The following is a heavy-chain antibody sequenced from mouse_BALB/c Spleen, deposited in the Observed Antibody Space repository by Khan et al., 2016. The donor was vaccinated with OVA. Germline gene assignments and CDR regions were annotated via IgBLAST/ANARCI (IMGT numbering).Heavy chain of an antibody. CDR1: GYTFTNYD. V-gene: IGHV1-85*01. Sequence: VQLQESGAELVKPGASVKLSCKASGYTFTNYDINWVRQRPEQGLEWIGWIFPGDDSTKYNEKFKGKATLTTDKSSSTAYMKLSRLTSEDSAVYCCARHYYGGNLYWYFDVWGAGTTVTVSS. CDR3: ARHYYGGNLYWYFDV. CDR2: IFPGDDST. D-gene: IGHD1-1*02. J-gene: IGHJ1*01.